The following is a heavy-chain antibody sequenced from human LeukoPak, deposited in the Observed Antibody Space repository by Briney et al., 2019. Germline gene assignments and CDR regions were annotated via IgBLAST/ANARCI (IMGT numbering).Heavy chain of an antibody. J-gene: IGHJ3*02. D-gene: IGHD1-1*01. Sequence: ASETLSLTCTVSGGSISSSSYYWGWIRQPPGKGLEWIGSIYYSGSTYYNPSLKSRVTISVDTSKNQFSLKLSSVTAADTAVYYCARDLYSLLGNWNFVGAFDIWGQGTMVTVSS. CDR3: ARDLYSLLGNWNFVGAFDI. CDR1: GGSISSSSYY. CDR2: IYYSGST. V-gene: IGHV4-39*07.